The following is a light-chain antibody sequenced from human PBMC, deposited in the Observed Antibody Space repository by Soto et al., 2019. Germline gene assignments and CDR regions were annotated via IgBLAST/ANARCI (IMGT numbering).Light chain of an antibody. CDR1: QSVSSN. CDR3: QQYNNWPPLT. V-gene: IGKV3-15*01. J-gene: IGKJ4*01. CDR2: GAS. Sequence: EIVMTQSPATLSVSPGERATLSCRASQSVSSNLAWYQQKPGQAPRLLIYGASTRATGIPARFSGSGSGTEFTPTISSLQSEDFAVYYCQQYNNWPPLTFGGGTKADIK.